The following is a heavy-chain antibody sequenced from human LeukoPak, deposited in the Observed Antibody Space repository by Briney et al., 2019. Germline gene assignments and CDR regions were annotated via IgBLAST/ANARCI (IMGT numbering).Heavy chain of an antibody. CDR1: GYTFTSYD. CDR3: ARILSSSSWYWEYDY. V-gene: IGHV1-8*01. CDR2: MNPNGGNT. D-gene: IGHD6-13*01. J-gene: IGHJ4*02. Sequence: GASVKVSCKASGYTFTSYDINWVRQATGQGLEWMGWMNPNGGNTGYAQKFQGRVTMTRNTSISTAYMELSSLRSEDTAVYYCARILSSSSWYWEYDYWGQGTLVTVSS.